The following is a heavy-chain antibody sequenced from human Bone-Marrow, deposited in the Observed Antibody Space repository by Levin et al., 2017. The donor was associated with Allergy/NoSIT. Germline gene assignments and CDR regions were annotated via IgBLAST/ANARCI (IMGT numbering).Heavy chain of an antibody. D-gene: IGHD3-10*01. CDR1: GYIFTSYY. V-gene: IGHV1-46*01. J-gene: IGHJ4*02. Sequence: ASVKVSCKASGYIFTSYYIHWVRQAPGQGLEWLGMINTSDGRTTYAPNFQGRVTMTRATSTSTAYLELSSLRSEDTAFYYCASHHHYYAAGSPFCHWGQRSWVTVPS. CDR3: ASHHHYYAAGSPFCH. CDR2: INTSDGRT.